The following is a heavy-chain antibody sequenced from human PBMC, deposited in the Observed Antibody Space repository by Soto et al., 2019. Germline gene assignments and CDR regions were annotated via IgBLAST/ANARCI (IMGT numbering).Heavy chain of an antibody. CDR3: AHSYSCSADSSYSNISWLDP. CDR1: GFSLSNSGEG. V-gene: IGHV2-5*02. Sequence: QITLKESGPTLVKPTQTLTLTCTLSGFSLSNSGEGVGWIRQPPGKALEWLALIYWDDDKRYSPSLKSRLTTTKETTKNQGGPTMTNMDPVDTATYYCAHSYSCSADSSYSNISWLDPWGQGTLVTVSS. J-gene: IGHJ5*02. CDR2: IYWDDDK. D-gene: IGHD2-15*01.